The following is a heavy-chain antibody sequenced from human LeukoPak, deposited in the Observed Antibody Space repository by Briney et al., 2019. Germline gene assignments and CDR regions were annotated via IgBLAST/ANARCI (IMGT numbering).Heavy chain of an antibody. D-gene: IGHD3-16*01. V-gene: IGHV3-11*04. CDR1: GFTFSDYY. J-gene: IGHJ6*03. CDR2: IKGTGLTT. Sequence: WGSLRLSCAASGFTFSDYYMAWIRQAPGKGLEWISTIKGTGLTTYYADSVKGRVTISKDNDKNSLFLQMSSLRADDTAIYYCARAGELRYMDVWGKGTAVTVSS. CDR3: ARAGELRYMDV.